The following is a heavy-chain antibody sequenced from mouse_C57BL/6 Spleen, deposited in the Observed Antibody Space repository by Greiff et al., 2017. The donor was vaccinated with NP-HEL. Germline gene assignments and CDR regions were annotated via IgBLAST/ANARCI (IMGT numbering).Heavy chain of an antibody. CDR3: ASSTMITTRDWYFDV. J-gene: IGHJ1*03. CDR2: IHPNSGST. Sequence: VQLQQPGAELVKPGASVKLSCKASGYTFTSYWLHWVKQRPGQGLEWIGMIHPNSGSTTYNEKFKSKATLTVDKSSSTAYMQLSSLTSEDSAVYYCASSTMITTRDWYFDVWGTGTTVTVSS. D-gene: IGHD2-4*01. CDR1: GYTFTSYW. V-gene: IGHV1-64*01.